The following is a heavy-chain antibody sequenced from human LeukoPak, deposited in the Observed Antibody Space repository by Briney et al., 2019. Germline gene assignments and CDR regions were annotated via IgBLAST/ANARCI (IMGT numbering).Heavy chain of an antibody. J-gene: IGHJ4*02. V-gene: IGHV3-7*03. Sequence: GGSLRLSCAASGFTFSGYWMSWVRQTPEKGLEWVANIKQDGSEIYYVDSVKGRFTISRDNAKNSLYLQLNSLRAEDTALYYCARDNPPDYWGQGTLVTVSS. CDR3: ARDNPPDY. CDR2: IKQDGSEI. CDR1: GFTFSGYW.